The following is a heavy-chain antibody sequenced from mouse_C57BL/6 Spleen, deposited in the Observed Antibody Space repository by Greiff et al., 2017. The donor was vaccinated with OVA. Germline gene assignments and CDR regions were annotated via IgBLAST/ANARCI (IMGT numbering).Heavy chain of an antibody. CDR1: GYAFSSSW. D-gene: IGHD4-1*01. J-gene: IGHJ2*01. Sequence: QVQLQQSGPELVKPGASVKISCKASGYAFSSSWMNWVKQRPGKGLEWIGRIYPGDGDTNYNGKFKGKATLTADKSSSTAYMQLSSLTSEDSAVYFCARESSNWAFDYWGQGTTLTVSS. CDR3: ARESSNWAFDY. V-gene: IGHV1-82*01. CDR2: IYPGDGDT.